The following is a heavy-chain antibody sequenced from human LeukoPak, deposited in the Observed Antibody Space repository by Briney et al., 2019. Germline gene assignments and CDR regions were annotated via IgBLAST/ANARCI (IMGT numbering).Heavy chain of an antibody. V-gene: IGHV1-46*01. D-gene: IGHD6-13*01. CDR2: INPSGGST. CDR1: GYTFTSYY. J-gene: IGHJ6*02. Sequence: GASVKVSCKASGYTFTSYYMHWVRQAPGQGLEWMGIINPSGGSTSYAQKFQGRVTMTRDTSTSTVYMELSSPRSEDTAVYYCARDDGQAAAGTMYYGMDVWGQGTTVTVSS. CDR3: ARDDGQAAAGTMYYGMDV.